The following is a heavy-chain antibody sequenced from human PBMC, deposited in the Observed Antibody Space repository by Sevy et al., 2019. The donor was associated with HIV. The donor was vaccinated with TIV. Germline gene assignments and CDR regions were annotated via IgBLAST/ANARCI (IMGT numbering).Heavy chain of an antibody. D-gene: IGHD6-19*01. Sequence: GGSLRLSCAVSGFTFSRHYMTWVRQAPGKGLEWVANIKQDGTGEYYVDSVKGRFTISRDNAKNSLYLQMNSLRAEDTAVYYCARGSGWLTDYWGQETLVTVSS. CDR3: ARGSGWLTDY. V-gene: IGHV3-7*01. CDR2: IKQDGTGE. CDR1: GFTFSRHY. J-gene: IGHJ4*02.